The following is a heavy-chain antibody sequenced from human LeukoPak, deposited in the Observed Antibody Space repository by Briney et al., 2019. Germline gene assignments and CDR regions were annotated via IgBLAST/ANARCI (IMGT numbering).Heavy chain of an antibody. CDR1: GGSISSGGYY. CDR3: ARGTSGSSGYYEPLFDY. D-gene: IGHD3-22*01. Sequence: SETLSLTCTVSGGSISSGGYYWNWIRQHPGKGLEWIGYIYYSGSTYYNPSLKSRVTISVDTSKNQFSLKLSSVTAADTAMYYCARGTSGSSGYYEPLFDYWGQGTLVTVSS. CDR2: IYYSGST. V-gene: IGHV4-31*03. J-gene: IGHJ4*02.